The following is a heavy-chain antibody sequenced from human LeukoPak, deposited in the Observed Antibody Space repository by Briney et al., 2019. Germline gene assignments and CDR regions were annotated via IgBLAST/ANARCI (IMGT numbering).Heavy chain of an antibody. CDR1: GYTFTGYY. J-gene: IGHJ4*02. CDR3: ARRWLSYFDC. D-gene: IGHD5-12*01. CDR2: IDPNSGDT. Sequence: ASVKVSCKASGYTFTGYYIHWVRQAPGQGLEWMGWIDPNSGDTDYAQKFQGRVTMTRDTSISTAYMELSRLGSDDAAVFYCARRWLSYFDCWGQGTLVTVSS. V-gene: IGHV1-2*02.